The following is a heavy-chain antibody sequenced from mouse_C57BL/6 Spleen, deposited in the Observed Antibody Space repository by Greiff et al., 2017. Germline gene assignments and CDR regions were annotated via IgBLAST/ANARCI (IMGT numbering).Heavy chain of an antibody. CDR2: IWSGGST. CDR1: GFSLTSYG. J-gene: IGHJ4*01. D-gene: IGHD2-2*01. V-gene: IGHV2-2*01. CDR3: ARKNGYSSDYYAMDY. Sequence: QVQLQQSGPGLVQPSQSLSITCTVSGFSLTSYGVHWVRQSPGKGLEWLGVIWSGGSTDYNAAFISRQSLSNDNSKRQVFFKMNDLQAVDTAIDYCARKNGYSSDYYAMDYWGQGTSVTVSS.